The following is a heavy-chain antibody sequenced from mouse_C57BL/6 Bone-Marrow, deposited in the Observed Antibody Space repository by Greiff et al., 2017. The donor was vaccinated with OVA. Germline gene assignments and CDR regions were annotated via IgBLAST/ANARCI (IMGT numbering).Heavy chain of an antibody. Sequence: VKLMESGPGLVQPSQRLSITCTVSGFSLTSYGVHWVRQSPGKGLEWLGVIWSGGSTDYNAAFISRLSISKDNSKSQVFFKMNSLQADDTAIYYCATYDYDGSWFAYWGQGTLVTVSA. J-gene: IGHJ3*01. V-gene: IGHV2-2*01. CDR1: GFSLTSYG. CDR3: ATYDYDGSWFAY. D-gene: IGHD2-4*01. CDR2: IWSGGST.